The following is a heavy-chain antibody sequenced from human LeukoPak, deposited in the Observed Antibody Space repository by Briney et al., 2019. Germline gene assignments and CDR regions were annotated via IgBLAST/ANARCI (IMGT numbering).Heavy chain of an antibody. CDR2: IYHSGST. J-gene: IGHJ4*02. CDR1: TFSISSGNW. D-gene: IGHD3-22*01. Sequence: PSGTLSLTCEVSTFSISSGNWWSRVRQPPGKGLEWIGQIYHSGSTNYNPPLKSRVTISVDKSKNHFSLRLSSVTAADTAVYYCARENDSGYSLNYWGQGTLVTVPS. CDR3: ARENDSGYSLNY. V-gene: IGHV4-4*02.